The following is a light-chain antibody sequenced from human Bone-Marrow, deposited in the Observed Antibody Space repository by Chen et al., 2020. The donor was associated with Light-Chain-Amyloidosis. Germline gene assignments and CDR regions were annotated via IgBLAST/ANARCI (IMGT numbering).Light chain of an antibody. CDR2: DVT. J-gene: IGLJ3*02. CDR1: SSDVGSYNY. Sequence: QSALTQPASVSGAPRQSITISCPGTSSDVGSYNYVSWYQHHPGKAPKLLIYDVTNRPAGISSRFSASKSGNTASLTISGLQAEDEADYYCSSYTSSNSWVFGGGTKLTVL. CDR3: SSYTSSNSWV. V-gene: IGLV2-14*03.